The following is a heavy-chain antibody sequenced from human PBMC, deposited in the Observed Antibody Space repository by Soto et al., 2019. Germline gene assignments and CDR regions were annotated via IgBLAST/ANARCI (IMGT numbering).Heavy chain of an antibody. CDR1: GYTFTSYG. CDR2: ISAYNGNT. J-gene: IGHJ6*02. D-gene: IGHD5-12*01. CDR3: ARDRWEWLRFGFPLLGYYYYGMDV. Sequence: ASVKVSCKASGYTFTSYGISWVRQAPGQGLEWMGWISAYNGNTNYAQKLQDRVTMTTDTSTSTAYMELRSLRSDDTAVYYCARDRWEWLRFGFPLLGYYYYGMDVWGQGTTVTVSS. V-gene: IGHV1-18*04.